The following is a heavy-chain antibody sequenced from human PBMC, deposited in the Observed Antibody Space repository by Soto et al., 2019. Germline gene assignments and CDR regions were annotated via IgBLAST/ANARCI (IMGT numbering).Heavy chain of an antibody. V-gene: IGHV3-23*01. CDR1: RFTFSSYA. D-gene: IGHD3-10*01. J-gene: IGHJ4*02. CDR3: AKESQLRSYFDY. Sequence: EVQLLESGGGLVQPGGSLRLSCVASRFTFSSYAMTWVRQAPGKGLEWVSTISGSGGRTYYADSVKGRFTISRDNSKNTLYLQMNSLRAEDTAVYYCAKESQLRSYFDYWGQGTLATVSS. CDR2: ISGSGGRT.